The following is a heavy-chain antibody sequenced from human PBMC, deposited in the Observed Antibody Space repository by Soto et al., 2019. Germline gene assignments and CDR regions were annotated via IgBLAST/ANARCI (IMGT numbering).Heavy chain of an antibody. CDR3: VGTPTRGSGTYHFHY. CDR1: GFTLSDHY. J-gene: IGHJ4*02. V-gene: IGHV3-72*01. D-gene: IGHD3-10*01. Sequence: PGGSLRLSCVASGFTLSDHYMDWVRQAPGKGLEWIGRSRNKANSYTTEYAASVKGRFTVSRDDSKNSLYLQMNSLKIEDTAVYYCVGTPTRGSGTYHFHYWGQGTLVTVSS. CDR2: SRNKANSYTT.